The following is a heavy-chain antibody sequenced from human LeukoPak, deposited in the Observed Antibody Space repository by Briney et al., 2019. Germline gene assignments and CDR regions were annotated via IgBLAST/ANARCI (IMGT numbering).Heavy chain of an antibody. D-gene: IGHD5-18*01. CDR2: IYYSGST. V-gene: IGHV4-39*07. CDR1: GGSISSSSYY. CDR3: ARGRPDTAMALYYYYYYMDV. Sequence: NPSETLSLTCAVSGGSISSSSYYWGWIRQPPGKGLEWIGTIYYSGSTYYNPSLKSRVTISVDTSKNQFSLKLSSVTAADTAVYYCARGRPDTAMALYYYYYYMDVWGKGTTVTVSS. J-gene: IGHJ6*03.